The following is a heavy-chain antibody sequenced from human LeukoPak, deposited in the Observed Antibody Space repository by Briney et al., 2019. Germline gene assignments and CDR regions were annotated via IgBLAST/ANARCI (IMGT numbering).Heavy chain of an antibody. V-gene: IGHV3-48*03. CDR3: ARDLTGASSF. CDR1: GFTFSSYE. J-gene: IGHJ4*02. D-gene: IGHD1-20*01. Sequence: GGSLRLSCAASGFTFSSYEMNWLRQSPGKGLEWISYINGSSNTIYYADCVKGRLTISRDHAKNSLYLLLNSLRAEDTAVYYCARDLTGASSFWGQGTLVTVSS. CDR2: INGSSNTI.